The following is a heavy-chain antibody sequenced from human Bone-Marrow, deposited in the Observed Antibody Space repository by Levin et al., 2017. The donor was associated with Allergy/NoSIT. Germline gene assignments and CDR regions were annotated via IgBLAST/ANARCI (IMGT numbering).Heavy chain of an antibody. CDR1: GFTFSSFT. D-gene: IGHD6-13*01. CDR3: VRDSSGWFNFDS. CDR2: IDRRSNSI. Sequence: PGESLKISCSASGFTFSSFTMNWVRQAPGKGLEWVAYIDRRSNSIYYADSVKGRFTISRDNAKESLYLHMNSLRVEDTAVYYCVRDSSGWFNFDSWGQGTLVTVSS. J-gene: IGHJ4*02. V-gene: IGHV3-48*01.